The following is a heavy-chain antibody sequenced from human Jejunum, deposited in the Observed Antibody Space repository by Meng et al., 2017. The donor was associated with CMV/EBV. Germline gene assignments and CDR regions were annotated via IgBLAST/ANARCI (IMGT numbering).Heavy chain of an antibody. D-gene: IGHD6-19*01. V-gene: IGHV4-31*03. CDR3: ARVSSGWDYFDY. Sequence: QVQLQGSGPGLVKPSQPLSLTCTVSGGSVSSGGYYWTWIRQHPGKGLEWFRHIYYSGSTFYNPSLKRRVIISIDTSKNQFSLNLRSVTAADTAVYYCARVSSGWDYFDYWGQGTLVTVSS. CDR2: IYYSGST. J-gene: IGHJ4*02. CDR1: GGSVSSGGYY.